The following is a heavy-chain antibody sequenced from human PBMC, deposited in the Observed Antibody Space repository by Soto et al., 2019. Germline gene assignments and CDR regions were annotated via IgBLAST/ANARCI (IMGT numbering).Heavy chain of an antibody. Sequence: EMQLVESGGGLVQPGRSLRLSCAASGFTFDDYAMHWVRQAPGKGLEWVSGISWNSGSIGYADTVKGRFTISRDNAKNSLYLQMNSLRPEDTALYFCAKAHMWGGTEWETSFDSWGQGTLVNVSS. CDR3: AKAHMWGGTEWETSFDS. D-gene: IGHD1-26*01. CDR2: ISWNSGSI. CDR1: GFTFDDYA. V-gene: IGHV3-9*01. J-gene: IGHJ4*02.